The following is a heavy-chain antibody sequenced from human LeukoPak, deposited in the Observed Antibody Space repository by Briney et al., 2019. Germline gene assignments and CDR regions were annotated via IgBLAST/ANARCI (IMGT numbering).Heavy chain of an antibody. CDR1: GFTFSSYS. Sequence: GGSLRLSCAASGFTFSSYSMNWVRQAPGKGLEWVSSISSSSYIYYADSVKGRFTISRDNAKNSLYLQMDSLRAEDTAVYYCARDALEYSSSSGQDWGQGTLVTVSS. CDR2: ISSSSYI. J-gene: IGHJ4*02. D-gene: IGHD6-6*01. CDR3: ARDALEYSSSSGQD. V-gene: IGHV3-21*01.